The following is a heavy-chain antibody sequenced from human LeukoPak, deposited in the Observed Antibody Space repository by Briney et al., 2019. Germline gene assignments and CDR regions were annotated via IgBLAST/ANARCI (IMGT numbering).Heavy chain of an antibody. CDR2: IYYSGST. J-gene: IGHJ5*02. CDR3: ARGVVVAATPGWFDP. CDR1: GGSTSSYY. V-gene: IGHV4-59*01. D-gene: IGHD2-15*01. Sequence: SETLSLTCTVSGGSTSSYYWSWIRQPPGKGLEWIGYIYYSGSTNYNPSLKSRVTISVDTSKNQFSLKLSSVTAADTAVYYCARGVVVAATPGWFDPWGQGTLVTVSS.